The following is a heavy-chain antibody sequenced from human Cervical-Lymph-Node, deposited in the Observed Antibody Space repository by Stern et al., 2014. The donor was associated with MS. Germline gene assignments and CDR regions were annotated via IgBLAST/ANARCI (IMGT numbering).Heavy chain of an antibody. V-gene: IGHV1-69*01. Sequence: VQLVQSGAEVKKPGSSVKVSCKASGGTFNTNVISWVRQAPGQGLEWMGGIIPIFGTALYAQKFRGRVTIPANESTRAVYMELSSLRSEDTAVYYCARAAYSTSSYNYWGQGTLVIVSS. CDR1: GGTFNTNV. CDR2: IIPIFGTA. D-gene: IGHD6-6*01. J-gene: IGHJ4*02. CDR3: ARAAYSTSSYNY.